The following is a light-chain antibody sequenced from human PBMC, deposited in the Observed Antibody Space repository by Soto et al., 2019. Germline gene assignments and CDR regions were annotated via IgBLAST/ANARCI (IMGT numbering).Light chain of an antibody. CDR3: LQYQSYWT. V-gene: IGKV1-5*03. Sequence: DIQMTQSPSTLSASVGDRVSITCRASQSISRQLAWYQQKPGKAPNLLIYQASNLETGFPSRFTGSASGTEFTTTISSLQPDDLATYSCLQYQSYWTFGQGTKVEV. CDR2: QAS. J-gene: IGKJ1*01. CDR1: QSISRQ.